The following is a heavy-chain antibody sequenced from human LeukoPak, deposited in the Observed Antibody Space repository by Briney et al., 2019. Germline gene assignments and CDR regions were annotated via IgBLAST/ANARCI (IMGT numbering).Heavy chain of an antibody. CDR3: ARDSAMATFDC. D-gene: IGHD5-24*01. CDR2: INTNTGNP. J-gene: IGHJ4*02. V-gene: IGHV7-4-1*02. Sequence: ASVKVSCKASGYTFTSYAMNWVRQAPGQGLEWMGWINTNTGNPTYVQGFTGRFVFSLDTSVSTAYLQISSLEAEDTAVYYCARDSAMATFDCWGQGTLVTVSS. CDR1: GYTFTSYA.